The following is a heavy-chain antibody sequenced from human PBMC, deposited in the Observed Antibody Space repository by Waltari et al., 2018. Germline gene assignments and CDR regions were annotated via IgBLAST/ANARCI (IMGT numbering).Heavy chain of an antibody. Sequence: QVQLVQSGAEVKKPGSSVKVSCKASGGTFSSYTISWVRQAPGQGLEWMGRIIPTLGIANNAQKFQGRVTITGGKSTGTAYMELSSLRSEDTAVYYCARHWNKYYYGSGSYYGYWGQGTLVTVSS. CDR3: ARHWNKYYYGSGSYYGY. J-gene: IGHJ4*02. D-gene: IGHD3-10*01. CDR2: IIPTLGIA. CDR1: GGTFSSYT. V-gene: IGHV1-69*02.